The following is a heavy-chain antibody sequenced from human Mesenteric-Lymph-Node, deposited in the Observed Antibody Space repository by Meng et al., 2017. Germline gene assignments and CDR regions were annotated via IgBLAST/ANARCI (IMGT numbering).Heavy chain of an antibody. CDR1: GGSISSSSYY. D-gene: IGHD1-14*01. CDR2: VVYSGTT. CDR3: ARHHHSPTFDY. J-gene: IGHJ4*02. V-gene: IGHV4-39*01. Sequence: QLQLQGAGPGLVKPSETLSLPCTVSGGSISSSSYYWAWIRQPPGEGLEWIGSVVYSGTTYYTSSLKSRVSISVDTSKNQFSLKLSSVTAADTAVYYCARHHHSPTFDYWGQGTLVTVSS.